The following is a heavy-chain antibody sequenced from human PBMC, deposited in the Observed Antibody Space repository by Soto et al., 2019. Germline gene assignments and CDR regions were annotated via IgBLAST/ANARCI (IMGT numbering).Heavy chain of an antibody. CDR1: GFTFSNAW. CDR3: TAVPPEPPDYYSYYGMDV. V-gene: IGHV3-15*07. Sequence: GGSLRLSCAASGFTFSNAWMNWVRQAPGKGLEWVGRIKSKTDGGTTDYAAPVKGRFTISRDDSKNTLYLQMNSLNTEDTAVYYSTAVPPEPPDYYSYYGMDVWGQGTRVT. CDR2: IKSKTDGGTT. J-gene: IGHJ6*02.